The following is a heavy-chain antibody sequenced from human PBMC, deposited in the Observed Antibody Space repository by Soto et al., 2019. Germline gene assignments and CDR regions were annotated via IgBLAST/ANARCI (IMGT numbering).Heavy chain of an antibody. J-gene: IGHJ6*02. CDR1: GYTFTGYY. CDR3: ARDYPSGLYYYDSSGYYPGAGYYYYGMDV. CDR2: INPNSGGT. D-gene: IGHD3-22*01. V-gene: IGHV1-2*04. Sequence: ASVKVSCKASGYTFTGYYMHWVRQAPGQGLEWMGWINPNSGGTNYAQKFQGWVTMTRDTSISTAYMELSRLGSDDTAVYYCARDYPSGLYYYDSSGYYPGAGYYYYGMDVWGQGTTVTVSS.